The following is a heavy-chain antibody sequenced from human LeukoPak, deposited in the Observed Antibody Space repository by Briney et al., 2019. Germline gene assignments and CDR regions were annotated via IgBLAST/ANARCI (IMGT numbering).Heavy chain of an antibody. J-gene: IGHJ5*02. CDR2: INTNTGNP. V-gene: IGHV7-4-1*02. CDR3: ARAVLGFGELLYNWFDP. D-gene: IGHD3-10*01. Sequence: ASVKVSCKASGYAFIDYAINWVRQAPGQGLEWMGWINTNTGNPTYAQGFTGRFVFSLDTSVSTTYLQISSLKAEDTAVYYCARAVLGFGELLYNWFDPWGQGTLVTVSS. CDR1: GYAFIDYA.